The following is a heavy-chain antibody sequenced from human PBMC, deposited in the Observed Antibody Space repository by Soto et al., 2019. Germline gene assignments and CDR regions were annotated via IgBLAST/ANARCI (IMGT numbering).Heavy chain of an antibody. CDR1: GGTFTSHA. CDR2: IIPIFGTA. D-gene: IGHD1-7*01. J-gene: IGHJ3*02. CDR3: ARDITGTTTDFDI. V-gene: IGHV1-69*06. Sequence: GAPVEVSCKASGGTFTSHAITWLRQAPRQRLEWMGGIIPIFGTANYAQKLEGRVTITADKSTSTVYMELRSLRSEDTAVYYCARDITGTTTDFDIWGQGTMVTVSS.